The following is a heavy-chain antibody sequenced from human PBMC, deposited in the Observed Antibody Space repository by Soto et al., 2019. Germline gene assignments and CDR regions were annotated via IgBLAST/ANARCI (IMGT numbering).Heavy chain of an antibody. CDR1: GYTFTSYG. J-gene: IGHJ5*02. CDR3: ARTVAAAGKEGLEP. CDR2: ISAYNGNT. Sequence: ASVKVSCKASGYTFTSYGISCVRQAPGQGLEWMGGISAYNGNTNYAQKLQGRATMTTDTSTSPAYLALRSLRADDTAVYYCARTVAAAGKEGLEPWVQGTLVTVSP. D-gene: IGHD6-13*01. V-gene: IGHV1-18*01.